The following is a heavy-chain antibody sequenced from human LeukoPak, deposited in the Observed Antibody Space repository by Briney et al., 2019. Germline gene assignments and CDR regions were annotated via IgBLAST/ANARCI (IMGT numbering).Heavy chain of an antibody. CDR3: AKDYNPLYGDHPDY. Sequence: GGSLRLSCAASGFNFHDYAMHWVRQAPGKGLEWVSLISGDGGSAYYADSMKGRFTISRDNSTDSLYLQMNSLRTEDTALYYCAKDYNPLYGDHPDYWGQGTLVTVSS. V-gene: IGHV3-43*02. D-gene: IGHD4-17*01. CDR1: GFNFHDYA. CDR2: ISGDGGSA. J-gene: IGHJ4*02.